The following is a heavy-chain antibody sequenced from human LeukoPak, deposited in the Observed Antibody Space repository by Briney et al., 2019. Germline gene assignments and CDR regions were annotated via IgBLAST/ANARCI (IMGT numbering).Heavy chain of an antibody. D-gene: IGHD1-26*01. Sequence: GGSLRLSCAASGFTFDDYGMSWVRHAPGKGLEWVTGINWNGGSTGYADSVKDRFTISRDNAKNYLYLQMHSLRAEDTALYYCAKDFRWELRAFDSWGQGTMVTVSS. V-gene: IGHV3-20*04. CDR1: GFTFDDYG. J-gene: IGHJ3*02. CDR3: AKDFRWELRAFDS. CDR2: INWNGGST.